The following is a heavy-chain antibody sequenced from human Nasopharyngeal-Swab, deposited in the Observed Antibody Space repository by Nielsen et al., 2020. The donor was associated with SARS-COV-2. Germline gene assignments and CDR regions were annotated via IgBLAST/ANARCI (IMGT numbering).Heavy chain of an antibody. CDR3: ARDGLDYDFWSAYFMDV. V-gene: IGHV3-21*01. CDR2: ISSSSSYI. J-gene: IGHJ6*02. D-gene: IGHD3-3*01. Sequence: GSLKISCAASGFIFNNYNFNWVRQAPGKGLEWVSSISSSSSYIYYADSVKGRFTISRDNAKNSLYLQMNSLRAEDTAVYYCARDGLDYDFWSAYFMDVWGQGTTVTVSS. CDR1: GFIFNNYN.